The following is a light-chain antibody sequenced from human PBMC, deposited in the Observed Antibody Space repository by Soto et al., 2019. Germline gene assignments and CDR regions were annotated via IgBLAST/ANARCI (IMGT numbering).Light chain of an antibody. J-gene: IGLJ2*01. CDR2: DVT. Sequence: QSALTQPASVSGSPGQSITISCTGTGSDVGTYNYVSWYQQHPGKAPKLMIYDVTNRPSGVSDRFSGSKSGNTASLTISGLQAEGEADYYCSSYTSSSTSVVFGGGTKLTVL. CDR1: GSDVGTYNY. CDR3: SSYTSSSTSVV. V-gene: IGLV2-14*01.